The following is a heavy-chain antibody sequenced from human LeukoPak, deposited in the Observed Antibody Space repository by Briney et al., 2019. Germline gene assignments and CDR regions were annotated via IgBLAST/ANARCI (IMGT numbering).Heavy chain of an antibody. D-gene: IGHD3-3*01. Sequence: ASVKVSCKVSGYTLTELSMHWVRQATGQGLEWMGWVNPNSGNTGYAQKFQGRVTMTRNTSISTAYMELSSLGSADTAVYYCARGLSGVQGGNYYYGMDVWGQGTTVTVSS. V-gene: IGHV1-8*01. CDR3: ARGLSGVQGGNYYYGMDV. J-gene: IGHJ6*02. CDR1: GYTLTELS. CDR2: VNPNSGNT.